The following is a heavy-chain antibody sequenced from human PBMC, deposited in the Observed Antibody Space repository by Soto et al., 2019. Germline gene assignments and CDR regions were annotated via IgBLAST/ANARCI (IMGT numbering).Heavy chain of an antibody. CDR3: ARVTRERTLDY. Sequence: SETLSLTCTVSGGSISSGGYYWSGSRQHPGKGLEWIGYIYYSGSTYYNPSLKSRVTISVDTSKNQFSLKLSSVTAADTAVYYCARVTRERTLDYWGQGTLVTVSS. D-gene: IGHD6-25*01. CDR1: GGSISSGGYY. CDR2: IYYSGST. J-gene: IGHJ4*02. V-gene: IGHV4-31*03.